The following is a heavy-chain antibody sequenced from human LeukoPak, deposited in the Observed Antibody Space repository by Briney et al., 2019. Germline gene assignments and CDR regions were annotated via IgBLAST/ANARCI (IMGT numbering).Heavy chain of an antibody. D-gene: IGHD2-2*01. J-gene: IGHJ4*02. Sequence: SQTLPLTCAISGDSVSSNSVAWNWIRQSPSRGLEWLGRTYYRSQWYNEYAASVRSRITINPDTSRNQSSLQLNSVTPEDTAMYYCTRDHYCSSFSCSFDYWGQGTLVTVSS. V-gene: IGHV6-1*01. CDR2: TYYRSQWYN. CDR3: TRDHYCSSFSCSFDY. CDR1: GDSVSSNSVA.